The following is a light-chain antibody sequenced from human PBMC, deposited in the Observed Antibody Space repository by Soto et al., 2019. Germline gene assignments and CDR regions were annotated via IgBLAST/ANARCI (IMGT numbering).Light chain of an antibody. CDR2: GAS. CDR3: QQYGSSSWT. Sequence: EIVLTPSPGTLSLSPGERAALSCRASQSVSSSYLAWYQQTPGQAPRLLIYGASSRATGIPDRFSGSGSGTDFTLTISRLQPEDFAVYYCQQYGSSSWTFGQGTKVDIK. J-gene: IGKJ1*01. V-gene: IGKV3-20*01. CDR1: QSVSSSY.